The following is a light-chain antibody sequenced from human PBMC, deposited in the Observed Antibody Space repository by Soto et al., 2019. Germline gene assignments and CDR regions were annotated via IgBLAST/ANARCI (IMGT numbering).Light chain of an antibody. J-gene: IGKJ5*01. Sequence: IVLTQSPGTLSFSPGERATLSCTASQSVSSSYLAWYQQKPGQAPRLLIYGASSRATGIPDRFSGTGSETEFTLTISRLEPEDFEVYYCQQYDNSPITFGQGTRLEIK. CDR2: GAS. CDR1: QSVSSSY. CDR3: QQYDNSPIT. V-gene: IGKV3-20*01.